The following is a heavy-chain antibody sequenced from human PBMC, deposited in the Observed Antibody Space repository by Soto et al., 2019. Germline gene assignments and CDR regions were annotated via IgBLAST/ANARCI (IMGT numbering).Heavy chain of an antibody. CDR2: MYSGGST. Sequence: EVQLVESGGALIQPGGSLILSCAASGFTVSNNYISWVRQAPGKGLEWVSLMYSGGSTHYANSVKGRFTISRDGSKNTVYLQMKGLRAEDTAVYYCTQLGAFDVWGQGTMVTVSS. CDR1: GFTVSNNY. CDR3: TQLGAFDV. D-gene: IGHD3-16*01. V-gene: IGHV3-53*01. J-gene: IGHJ3*01.